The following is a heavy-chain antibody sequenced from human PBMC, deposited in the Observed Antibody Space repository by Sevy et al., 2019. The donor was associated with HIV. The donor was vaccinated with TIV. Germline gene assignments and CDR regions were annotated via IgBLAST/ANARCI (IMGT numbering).Heavy chain of an antibody. CDR1: GFTFSKYS. J-gene: IGHJ4*02. CDR2: FSFGCGEI. Sequence: GGSLRLSCAASGFTFSKYSMSWVRQAPGKGLEWVESFSFGCGEINYADSVKGRFTISRDNSKSSVLLQMNNLRPEDTDVYYCAGEGSTKPYDYWGQGTLVTVSS. V-gene: IGHV3-23*01. D-gene: IGHD1-26*01. CDR3: AGEGSTKPYDY.